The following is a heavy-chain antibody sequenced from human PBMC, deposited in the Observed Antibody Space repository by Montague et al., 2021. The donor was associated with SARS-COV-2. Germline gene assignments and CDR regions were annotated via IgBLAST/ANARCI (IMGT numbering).Heavy chain of an antibody. V-gene: IGHV3-23*01. D-gene: IGHD2-15*01. CDR1: GLTPDSYV. J-gene: IGHJ4*02. CDR2: FNTRDGST. Sequence: SLRLSCAASGLTPDSYVMTWVRQAPGKGLEWVSSFNTRDGSTYYXDSXKGRFSISRDRSNNTLYLEMSSLRAEDTALYYCVSYGSSWGYFDYWGQGTLVTVSS. CDR3: VSYGSSWGYFDY.